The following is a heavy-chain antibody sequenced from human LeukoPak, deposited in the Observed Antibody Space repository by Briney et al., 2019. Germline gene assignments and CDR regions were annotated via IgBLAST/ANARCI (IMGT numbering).Heavy chain of an antibody. J-gene: IGHJ6*02. D-gene: IGHD2-21*02. CDR1: GGTFSSYA. Sequence: ASVKVSCKASGGTFSSYAISWVRQAPGQGLEWMGGIIPIFGTANYAQEFQARVTITADESTSTAYMELSSLRSDDTAVYYCARRHCGGDCQSSYYYYYGMDVWGQGTTVTVS. V-gene: IGHV1-69*13. CDR3: ARRHCGGDCQSSYYYYYGMDV. CDR2: IIPIFGTA.